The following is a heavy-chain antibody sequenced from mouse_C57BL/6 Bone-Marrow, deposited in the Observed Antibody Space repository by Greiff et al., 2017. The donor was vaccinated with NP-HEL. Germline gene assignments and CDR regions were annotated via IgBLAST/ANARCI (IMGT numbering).Heavy chain of an antibody. CDR3: ARDADYYYGSSPYWYFDV. CDR1: GFTFSDFY. Sequence: EVKVVESGGGLVQSGRSLRLSCATSGFTFSDFYMEWVRQAPGKGLEWIAASRNKANDYTTEYSASVKGRFIVSRDTSQSILYLQMNALRAEDTAIYYCARDADYYYGSSPYWYFDVWGTGTTVTVSS. CDR2: SRNKANDYTT. D-gene: IGHD1-1*01. J-gene: IGHJ1*03. V-gene: IGHV7-1*01.